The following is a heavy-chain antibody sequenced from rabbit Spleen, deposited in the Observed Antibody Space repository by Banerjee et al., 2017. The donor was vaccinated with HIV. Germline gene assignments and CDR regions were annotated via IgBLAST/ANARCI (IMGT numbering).Heavy chain of an antibody. Sequence: QEQLVESGGGLVKPGSSLTRTCTASGVSFSRSSYMCWVRQGPGKGLEWIACIDTGSSGFTYFATWAKGRFTCSKTSSTTVTLQMTRLTAADTATYFCARDTSSSFSSYGMDLWGQGTLVTVS. D-gene: IGHD1-1*01. CDR2: IDTGSSGFT. CDR3: ARDTSSSFSSYGMDL. J-gene: IGHJ6*01. CDR1: GVSFSRSSY. V-gene: IGHV1S45*01.